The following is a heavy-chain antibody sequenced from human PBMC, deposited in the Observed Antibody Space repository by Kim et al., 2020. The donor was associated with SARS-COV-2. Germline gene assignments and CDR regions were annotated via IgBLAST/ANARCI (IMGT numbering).Heavy chain of an antibody. Sequence: ASVKVSCKASGYTFTSYAMHWVRQAPGQRLEWMGWINAGNGNTKYSQKFQGRVTITRDTSASTAYMELSSLRSEDTAVYYCARDPVGSGSYYNWFDPWGQGTLVTVSS. D-gene: IGHD3-10*01. CDR1: GYTFTSYA. CDR2: INAGNGNT. CDR3: ARDPVGSGSYYNWFDP. J-gene: IGHJ5*02. V-gene: IGHV1-3*01.